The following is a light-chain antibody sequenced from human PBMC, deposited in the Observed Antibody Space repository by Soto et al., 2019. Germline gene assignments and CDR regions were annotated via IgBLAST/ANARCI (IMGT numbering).Light chain of an antibody. CDR3: QQYGSSYT. Sequence: EVVLTQSPGTLSLSPGESATLSCRARQSVSSNFLAWYQQKPGQAPRLLIYGASTRATGIPDRFSGSGSGTDFTLPISRLEPEDFAVYYCQQYGSSYTFGQGTKLEIK. CDR1: QSVSSNF. CDR2: GAS. J-gene: IGKJ2*01. V-gene: IGKV3-20*01.